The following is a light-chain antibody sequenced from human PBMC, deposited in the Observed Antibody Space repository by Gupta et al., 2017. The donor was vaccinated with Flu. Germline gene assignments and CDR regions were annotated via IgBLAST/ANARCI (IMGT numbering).Light chain of an antibody. CDR3: SSSRGNNVV. Sequence: SFEPTQDPAVSVALGQTITITCQGASLRSYYANWYHQKPGQAPVLVIYAKNKRPSGIPDRFSGSGSGNTASLTITGAQAEDEADFYCSSSRGNNVVFGGGTKLTVL. V-gene: IGLV3-19*01. J-gene: IGLJ2*01. CDR2: AKN. CDR1: SLRSYY.